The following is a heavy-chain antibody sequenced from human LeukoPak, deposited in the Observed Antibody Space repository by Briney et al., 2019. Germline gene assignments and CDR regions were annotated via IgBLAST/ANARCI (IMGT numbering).Heavy chain of an antibody. D-gene: IGHD3-10*01. J-gene: IGHJ4*02. Sequence: PGGSLRLSCAAPGFTFSSYAMSWVRQAPGKGLEWVSAISGSGGSTYYADSVKGRFTISRDNSKNTLYLQMNSLRAEDTAVYYCAKGQYGSGSYYTGGFDYWGQGTLVTVSS. CDR2: ISGSGGST. CDR1: GFTFSSYA. V-gene: IGHV3-23*01. CDR3: AKGQYGSGSYYTGGFDY.